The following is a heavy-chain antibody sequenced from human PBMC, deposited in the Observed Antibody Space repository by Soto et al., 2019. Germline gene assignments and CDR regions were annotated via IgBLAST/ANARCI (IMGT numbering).Heavy chain of an antibody. CDR3: AKVTKRAAAGRYEYYKYGMDV. J-gene: IGHJ6*02. CDR2: ISGSGGSS. Sequence: GGSLRLSCAASGFAFSTYAMTWVRQAPGKGLEWVSVISGSGGSSYYADSVKGRFTVSRDNSKNTLFLQMNGLRAEDTAVYYCAKVTKRAAAGRYEYYKYGMDVWGQGTTVTVSS. CDR1: GFAFSTYA. D-gene: IGHD6-13*01. V-gene: IGHV3-23*01.